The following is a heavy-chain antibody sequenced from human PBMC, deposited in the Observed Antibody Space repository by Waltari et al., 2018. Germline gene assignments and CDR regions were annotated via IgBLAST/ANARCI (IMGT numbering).Heavy chain of an antibody. J-gene: IGHJ4*02. CDR2: ISWNSAYI. CDR1: GFSINDYA. D-gene: IGHD5-12*01. Sequence: EVQLVESGGDLVQPGRSLRLSCAASGFSINDYAMHWVRQVPGKGLEWVSGISWNSAYIGYAESVKGRFTISRDNAKNSLYLQMSSLRAEDTSYYYCAKSGGYSYKGFLQYWGQGTLVTVSS. V-gene: IGHV3-9*01. CDR3: AKSGGYSYKGFLQY.